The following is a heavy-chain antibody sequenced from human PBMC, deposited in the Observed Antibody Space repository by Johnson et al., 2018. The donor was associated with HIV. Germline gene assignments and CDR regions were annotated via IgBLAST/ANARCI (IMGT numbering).Heavy chain of an antibody. J-gene: IGHJ3*01. CDR1: GFTFSSYA. D-gene: IGHD5-12*01. V-gene: IGHV3-23*04. CDR2: ISGTGGTT. CDR3: AKGRGYDYDALDF. Sequence: MQLVESGGGVVQPGRSLRLSCAASGFTFSSYAMHWVRQAPGKGLEWVSAISGTGGTTYYADSVRGRFSISRDKSKDTLYLQMSSLRAKDTAVYYCAKGRGYDYDALDFWGQGTMVTVSS.